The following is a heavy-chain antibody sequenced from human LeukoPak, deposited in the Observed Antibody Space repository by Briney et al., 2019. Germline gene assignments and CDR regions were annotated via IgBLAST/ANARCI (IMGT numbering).Heavy chain of an antibody. CDR1: GFTVSSNY. V-gene: IGHV3-53*01. D-gene: IGHD6-13*01. J-gene: IGHJ4*02. CDR2: IYSGGST. CDR3: AREGEGYSSSWYRDY. Sequence: PGGSLRLSCAASGFTVSSNYMSWVRQAPGKGLEWVSVIYSGGSTYYADSVKGRFTISRDNAKNSLYLQMNSLRAEDTAVYYCAREGEGYSSSWYRDYWGQGTLVTVSS.